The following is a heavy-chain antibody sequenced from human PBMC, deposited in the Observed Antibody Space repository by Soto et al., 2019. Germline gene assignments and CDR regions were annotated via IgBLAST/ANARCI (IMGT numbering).Heavy chain of an antibody. V-gene: IGHV1-69*06. CDR2: IIPLFDAT. J-gene: IGHJ4*01. Sequence: QVQLVQSGAEVRKPGSSVKVSCKASGGTFTTYDISWVRQAPGQGLEWMGGIIPLFDATKYAQKFQGRVTITADKSTGTAYMELSSLRSDDTAMYYCARDRSSSWYNGTFYFDSWGHGTLVTVSS. CDR1: GGTFTTYD. CDR3: ARDRSSSWYNGTFYFDS. D-gene: IGHD6-19*01.